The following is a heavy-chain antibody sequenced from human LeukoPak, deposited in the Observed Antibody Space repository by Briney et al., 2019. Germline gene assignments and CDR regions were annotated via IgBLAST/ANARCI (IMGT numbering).Heavy chain of an antibody. CDR2: IYYSGST. V-gene: IGHV4-31*03. J-gene: IGHJ6*02. CDR3: ARGEYGSGSLNYSYYGMDV. D-gene: IGHD3-10*01. CDR1: GGSISSGGYY. Sequence: SQTLSLTCTVSGGSISSGGYYWSWIRQHPGKGLEWIGYIYYSGSTYYNPSLKSRVTISVDTSKNQFSLKLSSVTAADTAVYYCARGEYGSGSLNYSYYGMDVWGQGTTVTVSS.